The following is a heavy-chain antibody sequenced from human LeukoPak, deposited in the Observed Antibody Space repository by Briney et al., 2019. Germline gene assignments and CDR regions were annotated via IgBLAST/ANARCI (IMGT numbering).Heavy chain of an antibody. CDR1: GYRFTSYW. V-gene: IGHV5-51*01. CDR3: ASGTMTTVTKYYFDY. D-gene: IGHD4-17*01. Sequence: GESLKISCKGSGYRFTSYWIGWVRQLPGKGLEWMGIIYPGDSDTRYSPSFQGQVTISADKSISTAYLQWSSLKASDTAMYYCASGTMTTVTKYYFDYWGQGTLVTVSS. J-gene: IGHJ4*02. CDR2: IYPGDSDT.